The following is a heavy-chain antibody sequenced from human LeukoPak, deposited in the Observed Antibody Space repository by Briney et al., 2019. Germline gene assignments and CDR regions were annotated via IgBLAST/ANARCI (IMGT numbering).Heavy chain of an antibody. V-gene: IGHV3-33*01. CDR2: IRPDANKK. D-gene: IGHD2-2*01. Sequence: PGTSLSLSCVTSGFIFSHYGFHWVRQAPGKGLEWVALIRPDANKKSYPDSVKGRFTVSRDNSENTVYLQMNSLRAEDTAMYYCVVVMVPAALWQFDLWGRGTQVTVSS. CDR1: GFIFSHYG. J-gene: IGHJ2*01. CDR3: VVVMVPAALWQFDL.